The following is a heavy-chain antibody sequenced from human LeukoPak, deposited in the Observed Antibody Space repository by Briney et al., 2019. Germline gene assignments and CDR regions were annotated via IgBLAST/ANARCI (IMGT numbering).Heavy chain of an antibody. D-gene: IGHD1-26*01. Sequence: PSETLSLTCTVSGGSISSSSYYWGWIRQPPGKGLEWIGSIYYSGSTYYNPSLKSRVTISVDRSKNQFSLKLSSVTAADTAVYYCARAPGGSYPVSAWFDPWGQGTLVTVPS. CDR1: GGSISSSSYY. V-gene: IGHV4-39*07. CDR3: ARAPGGSYPVSAWFDP. J-gene: IGHJ5*02. CDR2: IYYSGST.